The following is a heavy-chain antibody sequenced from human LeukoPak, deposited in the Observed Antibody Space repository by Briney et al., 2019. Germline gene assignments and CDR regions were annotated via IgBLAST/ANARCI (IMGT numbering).Heavy chain of an antibody. V-gene: IGHV3-21*04. D-gene: IGHD3-10*01. CDR2: ISTSTTYT. J-gene: IGHJ6*03. CDR1: GFTFSTYS. Sequence: GGSLRLSCAASGFTFSTYSMNWVRQAPGKGLEYISTISTSTTYTYYADSVKGRFTISRDNAKNSLFLQMNSLRAEDTAVYYCARTLRYYYTSGGYYPGGNYYMDVWGKGTTVTISS. CDR3: ARTLRYYYTSGGYYPGGNYYMDV.